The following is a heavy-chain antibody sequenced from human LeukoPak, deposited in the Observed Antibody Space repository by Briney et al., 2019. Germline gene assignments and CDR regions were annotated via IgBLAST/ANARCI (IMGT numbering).Heavy chain of an antibody. V-gene: IGHV4-59*11. D-gene: IGHD3-22*01. CDR1: GGSISSHY. Sequence: MPSETLSLTCTVSGGSISSHYWSWIRQPPGKGLEWIGYIYYSGSTNYNPSLKSRVTISVDTSKNQFSLKLSSVTAADTAVYYCARTNYYDSSGYRYYYYYYYMDVWGKGTTVTVS. CDR2: IYYSGST. CDR3: ARTNYYDSSGYRYYYYYYYMDV. J-gene: IGHJ6*03.